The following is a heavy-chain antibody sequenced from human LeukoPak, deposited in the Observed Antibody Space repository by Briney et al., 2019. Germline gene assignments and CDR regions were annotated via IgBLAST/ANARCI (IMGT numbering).Heavy chain of an antibody. CDR2: ISAYNGNT. CDR3: ARGRDYYDSSGPNWFDP. V-gene: IGHV1-18*01. Sequence: ASVKVSCKASGYTFTSYGISWVRQAPGQRLEGMGWISAYNGNTNYAQKLQGRVTMTTDTSTSTAYMELRSLRSDDTAVYYCARGRDYYDSSGPNWFDPWGQGTLVSVSS. D-gene: IGHD3-22*01. CDR1: GYTFTSYG. J-gene: IGHJ5*02.